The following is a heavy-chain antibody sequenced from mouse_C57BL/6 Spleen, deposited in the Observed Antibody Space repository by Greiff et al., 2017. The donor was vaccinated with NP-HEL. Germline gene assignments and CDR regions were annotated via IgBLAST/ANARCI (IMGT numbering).Heavy chain of an antibody. CDR1: GYTFTSYG. CDR2: IYPRSGNT. J-gene: IGHJ4*01. CDR3: ASRTEAMDY. Sequence: QVQLQQSGAELARPGASVKLSCKASGYTFTSYGISWVKQRTGQGLEWIGEIYPRSGNTYYNEKFKGKATLTADKSSSTAYMELRSLTSEDSAVYLCASRTEAMDYWGQGTSVTVSS. V-gene: IGHV1-81*01.